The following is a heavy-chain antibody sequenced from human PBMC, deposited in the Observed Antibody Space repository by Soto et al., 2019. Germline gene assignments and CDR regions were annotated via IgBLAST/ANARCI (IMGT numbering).Heavy chain of an antibody. Sequence: GESLKISCKGSGYSFTSYWISWVRQMPGKGLEWMGRIDPSDSYTNYSPSFQGHVTISADKSISTAYLQWSRLKASDTAMYYCARFPDTYYYDSSGYPDAFDIWGQGTMVTVSS. D-gene: IGHD3-22*01. CDR1: GYSFTSYW. CDR3: ARFPDTYYYDSSGYPDAFDI. CDR2: IDPSDSYT. J-gene: IGHJ3*02. V-gene: IGHV5-10-1*01.